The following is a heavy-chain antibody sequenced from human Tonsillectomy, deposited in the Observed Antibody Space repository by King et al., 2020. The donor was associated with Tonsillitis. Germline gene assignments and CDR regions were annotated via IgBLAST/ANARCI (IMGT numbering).Heavy chain of an antibody. CDR3: ARGTAAGTKGGYWFDP. D-gene: IGHD6-13*01. J-gene: IGHJ5*02. Sequence: VQLQESGPGLVKPSQTLSLTCTVSVGSISSGSYYWSWIRQPAGKGLEWIGRIYTSGSTNYNPSLKSRVTISVDTSKNQFSLKLSSVTAADTAVYYCARGTAAGTKGGYWFDPWGQGTLVTVSS. CDR2: IYTSGST. V-gene: IGHV4-61*02. CDR1: VGSISSGSYY.